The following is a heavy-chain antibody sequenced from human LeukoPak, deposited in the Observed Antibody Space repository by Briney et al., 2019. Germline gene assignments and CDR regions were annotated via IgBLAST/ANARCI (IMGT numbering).Heavy chain of an antibody. J-gene: IGHJ6*03. CDR2: IIPIFGTA. CDR1: GGTFSSYA. V-gene: IGHV1-69*05. CDR3: ARGGTSLTNHYYMDV. Sequence: SVKVSCKASGGTFSSYAISWVRQAPGQGLEWMGGIIPIFGTANYAQKFQGRVTITTDESTSTAYMELSSLRSEDTAVYYCARGGTSLTNHYYMDVWGKGTTVTVSS. D-gene: IGHD2-2*01.